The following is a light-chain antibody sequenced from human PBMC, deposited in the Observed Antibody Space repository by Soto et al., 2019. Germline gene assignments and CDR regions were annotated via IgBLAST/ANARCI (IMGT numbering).Light chain of an antibody. V-gene: IGLV1-44*01. CDR3: APWDDSLNGVV. CDR1: RSNIGSNS. J-gene: IGLJ2*01. CDR2: SNN. Sequence: QSVVTQPPSASGTPGQRVTISCSGGRSNIGSNSVNWYQQLPGTAPKLLIYSNNQRPSGVPDRFSGSKSGTSASLAISGLHSEDEADYYCAPWDDSLNGVVFGGGTKLTVL.